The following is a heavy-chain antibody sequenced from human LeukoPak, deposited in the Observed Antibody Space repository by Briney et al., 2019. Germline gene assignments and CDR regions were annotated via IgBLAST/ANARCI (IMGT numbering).Heavy chain of an antibody. CDR2: IYYSGST. D-gene: IGHD6-13*01. CDR3: ARGYSSSWYAYYYYYMDV. Sequence: PSETLSLTCTVSGGSISSYYWSWIRQPPGKGLEWIGYIYYSGSTNYNPSLKSRVTMSVDTSKNQFSLKLSSVTAADTAVYYCARGYSSSWYAYYYYYMDVWGKGTTVTISS. V-gene: IGHV4-59*12. J-gene: IGHJ6*03. CDR1: GGSISSYY.